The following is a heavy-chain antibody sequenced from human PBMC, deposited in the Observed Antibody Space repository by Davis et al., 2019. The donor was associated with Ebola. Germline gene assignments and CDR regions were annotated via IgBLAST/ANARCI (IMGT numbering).Heavy chain of an antibody. D-gene: IGHD2-2*01. CDR1: GYSFTSYW. J-gene: IGHJ4*02. CDR2: IYPGDSDT. V-gene: IGHV5-51*01. Sequence: KVSCKGSGYSFTSYWISWVRQMPGKGLEWVGIIYPGDSDTRYSPSFQGQVTISADKSIRTAYLQWSSLKASDTATYYCARQGTTSWDSWGQGTLVTVSS. CDR3: ARQGTTSWDS.